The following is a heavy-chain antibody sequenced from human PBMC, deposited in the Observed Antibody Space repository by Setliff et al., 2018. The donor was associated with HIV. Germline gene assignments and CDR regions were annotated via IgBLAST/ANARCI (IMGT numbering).Heavy chain of an antibody. V-gene: IGHV3-20*01. Sequence: GGSLRLSCVASGFTFDDYGMTWVRQVPGKGLEWLTATNWNGAKIAYRDSVKGRFTISRDNAKNSLYLEMNSLRHEDTALYHCARVRDSGFSPDLIDYWGQGTLVTVSS. CDR2: TNWNGAKI. J-gene: IGHJ4*02. D-gene: IGHD5-12*01. CDR1: GFTFDDYG. CDR3: ARVRDSGFSPDLIDY.